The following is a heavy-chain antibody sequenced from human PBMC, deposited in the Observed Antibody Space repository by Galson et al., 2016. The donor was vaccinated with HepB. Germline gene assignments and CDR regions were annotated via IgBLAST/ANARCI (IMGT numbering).Heavy chain of an antibody. CDR3: TRDPPYTSAPM. J-gene: IGHJ3*02. CDR2: IYHDDST. Sequence: SLRLSCAATGFTVSGISMTWVRQAPGKGLEWVSLIYHDDSTNHAASVRGRFAISRDNSRNTLYLQMNSLRAEDTAVYYCTRDPPYTSAPMWGQGTMVTVSS. D-gene: IGHD3-16*01. V-gene: IGHV3-53*01. CDR1: GFTVSGIS.